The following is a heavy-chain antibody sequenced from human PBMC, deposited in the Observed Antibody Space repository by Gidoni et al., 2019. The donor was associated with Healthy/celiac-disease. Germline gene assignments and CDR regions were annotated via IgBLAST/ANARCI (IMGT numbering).Heavy chain of an antibody. V-gene: IGHV3-23*01. Sequence: EVQLLESGGGLVQPGGSLRLSCAASGFTFSSYAMSWVRQAPGKGLEWVSAISGSGGSTYYADSVKGRFTISRDNSKNTLYLQMNSLRAEDTAVYYCAKDRIAAAGTGIDYYYGMDVWGQGTTVTVSS. CDR3: AKDRIAAAGTGIDYYYGMDV. J-gene: IGHJ6*02. CDR1: GFTFSSYA. CDR2: ISGSGGST. D-gene: IGHD6-13*01.